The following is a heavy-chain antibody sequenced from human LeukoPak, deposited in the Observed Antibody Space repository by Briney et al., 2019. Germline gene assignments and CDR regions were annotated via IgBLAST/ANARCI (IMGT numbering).Heavy chain of an antibody. CDR3: ARDEISRYGAFDI. CDR2: INPSGGST. J-gene: IGHJ3*02. V-gene: IGHV1-46*01. CDR1: GYPFTAYY. D-gene: IGHD3-16*01. Sequence: ASVKVSCTAFGYPFTAYYMYWVRQAPGQGPEWMAIINPSGGSTSYAQKFQGRVTITRDMSTNKVYMELSSLRSDDTAVYYCARDEISRYGAFDIWGHGTMITVSS.